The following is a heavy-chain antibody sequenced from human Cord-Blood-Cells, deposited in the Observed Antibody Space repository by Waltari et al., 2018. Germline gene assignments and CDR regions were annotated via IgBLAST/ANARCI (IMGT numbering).Heavy chain of an antibody. J-gene: IGHJ4*02. CDR2: INHSGST. V-gene: IGHV4-34*01. CDR1: GGSFSGYY. CDR3: ARVWFGEFYIDY. Sequence: QVQLQQWGAGLLKPSETLSLTCAVYGGSFSGYYWSWIRQPPGKGLEWIGEINHSGSTTYTPSLKTRVTISVDTSKNQFSLKRSSVTAADTAVYYCARVWFGEFYIDYWGQGTLVTVSS. D-gene: IGHD3-10*01.